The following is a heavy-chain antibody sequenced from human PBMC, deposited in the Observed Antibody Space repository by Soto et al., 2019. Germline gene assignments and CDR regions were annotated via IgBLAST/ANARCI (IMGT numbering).Heavy chain of an antibody. J-gene: IGHJ6*03. V-gene: IGHV3-21*01. CDR1: GFTFSSYS. CDR3: ARVREPPICSSTSCYARQYYYYYYMDV. Sequence: PGGSLRLSCAASGFTFSSYSMNWVRQAPGKGLEWVSSISSSSSYIYYADSVKGRITISRDNAKNSLNLQMNSLRAEDTDVYYSARVREPPICSSTSCYARQYYYYYYMDVWGKGTTVTVSS. CDR2: ISSSSSYI. D-gene: IGHD2-2*01.